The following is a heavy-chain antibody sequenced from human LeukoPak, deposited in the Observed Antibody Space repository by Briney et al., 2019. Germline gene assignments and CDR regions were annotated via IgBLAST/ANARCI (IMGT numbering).Heavy chain of an antibody. Sequence: GGSLRLSCAASGFTINNCSMNWVRQAPGKGLEGGSYISRSGSSIYYADSVKGRFTISRDNAKNSLHLQMNSQRDEDTAVYYCARGDGGDTGAFDIWGQGTMVTVSS. CDR2: ISRSGSSI. J-gene: IGHJ3*02. D-gene: IGHD2-21*02. CDR1: GFTINNCS. V-gene: IGHV3-48*02. CDR3: ARGDGGDTGAFDI.